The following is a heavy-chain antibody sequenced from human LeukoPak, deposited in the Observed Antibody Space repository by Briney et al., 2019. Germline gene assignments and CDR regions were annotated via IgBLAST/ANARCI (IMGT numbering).Heavy chain of an antibody. J-gene: IGHJ4*02. Sequence: GGSLRLSCAASGFTFNDYSMNWVRQTPGKGLEWISYINGTSKTIYYADSVKGRFTISRDNAKNSLFLQMNSLRAEDTAVYYCAKEGGTSRLDYWGQGTLVTVSS. D-gene: IGHD3/OR15-3a*01. V-gene: IGHV3-48*01. CDR1: GFTFNDYS. CDR2: INGTSKTI. CDR3: AKEGGTSRLDY.